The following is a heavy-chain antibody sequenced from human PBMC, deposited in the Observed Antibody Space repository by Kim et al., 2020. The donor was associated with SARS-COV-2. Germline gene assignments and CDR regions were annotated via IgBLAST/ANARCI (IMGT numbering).Heavy chain of an antibody. D-gene: IGHD6-13*01. CDR3: ARSRPRLGGSTCFDY. Sequence: ASVKGRSTISRDDAKTSLYLQRNSLRAEDTAVYYCARSRPRLGGSTCFDYWGQGTLVTVSS. V-gene: IGHV3-48*03. J-gene: IGHJ4*02.